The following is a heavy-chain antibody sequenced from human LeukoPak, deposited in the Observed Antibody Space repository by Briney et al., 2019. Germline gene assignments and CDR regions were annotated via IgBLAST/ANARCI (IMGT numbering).Heavy chain of an antibody. CDR2: IYYSGST. CDR3: ARVIPAATLQD. D-gene: IGHD2-2*01. CDR1: GGSISSSSYY. J-gene: IGHJ4*02. V-gene: IGHV4-39*07. Sequence: SETLSLTCTVSGGSISSSSYYWGWIRQPPGKGLEWIGSIYYSGSTYYNPSLKSRVTISVDTSKNQFSLKLSSVTAADTAVYYCARVIPAATLQDWGQGTLVTVSS.